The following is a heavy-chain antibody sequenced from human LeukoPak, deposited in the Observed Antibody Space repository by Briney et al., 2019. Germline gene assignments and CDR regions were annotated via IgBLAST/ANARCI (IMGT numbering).Heavy chain of an antibody. CDR2: RKQDGSEK. D-gene: IGHD6-13*01. J-gene: IGHJ6*03. CDR1: GFTFSSRDW. CDR3: ARVAAAGTGIFVNFYYSMDI. V-gene: IGHV3-7*01. Sequence: GGSLRLSCVASGFTFSSRDWMTWGRPPAGKGLGGVANRKQDGSEKNEGEAVKGRFTISRDNANNSVDLQMNSLRVEDTPVYYCARVAAAGTGIFVNFYYSMDIWGKGTTVTISS.